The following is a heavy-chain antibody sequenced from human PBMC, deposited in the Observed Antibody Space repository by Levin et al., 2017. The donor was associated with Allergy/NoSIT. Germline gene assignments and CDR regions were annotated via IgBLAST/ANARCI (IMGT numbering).Heavy chain of an antibody. CDR3: NTWVSFASGLTDN. V-gene: IGHV3-15*01. J-gene: IGHJ4*02. CDR1: GFTFSAAY. Sequence: PGGSLRLSCAASGFTFSAAYMTWVRQAPGKGLEWVGRIKSKTDGGTTDYAAPVKGRFTVSRDDSENTLYLQMNSLRTEDTAVYYCNTWVSFASGLTDNWGQGTLVTVSS. CDR2: IKSKTDGGTT. D-gene: IGHD3-10*01.